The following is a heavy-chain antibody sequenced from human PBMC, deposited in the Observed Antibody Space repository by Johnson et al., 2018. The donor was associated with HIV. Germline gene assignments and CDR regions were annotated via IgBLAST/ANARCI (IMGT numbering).Heavy chain of an antibody. J-gene: IGHJ3*02. CDR3: ANEPSLSGSYRIPLFDI. Sequence: VQLVESGGGLVQPGRSLRLSCAASGFTFDDYAMHWVRQAPGKGLEWVSGISWYSGNIGYADSVKGRFTISRDNAKNSLYLQMNSLRAEDTALYYCANEPSLSGSYRIPLFDIWGQGTMVTVSS. D-gene: IGHD1-26*01. CDR1: GFTFDDYA. V-gene: IGHV3-9*01. CDR2: ISWYSGNI.